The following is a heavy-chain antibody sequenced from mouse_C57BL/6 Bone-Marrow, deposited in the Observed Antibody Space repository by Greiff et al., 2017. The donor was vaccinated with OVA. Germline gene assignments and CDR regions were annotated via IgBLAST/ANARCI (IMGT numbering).Heavy chain of an antibody. CDR3: ARPITTDWYFDV. J-gene: IGHJ1*03. V-gene: IGHV5-4*03. CDR2: ISDGGSYT. CDR1: GFTFSSYA. Sequence: EVKLVESGGGLVKPGGSLKLSCAASGFTFSSYAMSWVRQTPEKRLEWVATISDGGSYTYYPDNVTGRFTISRDNAKNNLYLQMSHLKYEDTAMYDCARPITTDWYFDVWGTGTTVTVSS. D-gene: IGHD1-2*01.